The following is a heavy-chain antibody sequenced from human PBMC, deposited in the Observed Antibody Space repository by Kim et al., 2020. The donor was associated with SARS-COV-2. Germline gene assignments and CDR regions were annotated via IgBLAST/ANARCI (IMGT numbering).Heavy chain of an antibody. V-gene: IGHV3-23*03. CDR3: ARGNTYYDY. CDR2: VTDDGTTD. J-gene: IGHJ1*01. CDR1: GFTFSNYF. D-gene: IGHD3-3*01. Sequence: GGSLRLSCAASGFTFSNYFVTWVRQAPGKGLEWVSLVTDDGTTDYYADSVKGRFTISRANSNNSLYLHMNTLTSEDAAVYYCARGNTYYDYWGLGAL.